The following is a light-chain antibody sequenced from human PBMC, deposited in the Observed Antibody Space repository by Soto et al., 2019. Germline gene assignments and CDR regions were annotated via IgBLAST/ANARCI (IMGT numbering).Light chain of an antibody. CDR1: QSVSSNY. CDR2: GAS. Sequence: LIQPPGTRTLKKGERATLSCRASQSVSSNYLAWYQQKPGQAPRLLIYGASGRATGIPDRFSGSGSGTDFTLTISRLEPEDFAVYYCQQYGSSPRTFCQG. CDR3: QQYGSSPRT. V-gene: IGKV3-20*01. J-gene: IGKJ1*01.